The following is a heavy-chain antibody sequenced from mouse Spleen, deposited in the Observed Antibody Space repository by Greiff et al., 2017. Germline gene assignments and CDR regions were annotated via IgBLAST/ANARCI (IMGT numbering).Heavy chain of an antibody. CDR1: GYTFTSYW. D-gene: IGHD2-4*01. Sequence: VQLQQSGAELVKPGASVKMSCKASGYTFTSYWITWVKQRPGQGLEWIGDIYPGSGSTNYNEKFKSKATLTVDTSSSTAYMQLSSLTSEDSAVYYCARAMITTGAWFAYWGQGTLVTVSA. J-gene: IGHJ3*01. V-gene: IGHV1-55*01. CDR3: ARAMITTGAWFAY. CDR2: IYPGSGST.